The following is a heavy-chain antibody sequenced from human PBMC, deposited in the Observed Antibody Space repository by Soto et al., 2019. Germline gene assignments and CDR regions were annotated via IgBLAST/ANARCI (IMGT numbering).Heavy chain of an antibody. CDR1: GYTFTSYD. CDR2: MNPNSGNT. V-gene: IGHV1-8*01. Sequence: ASVKVSCKASGYTFTSYDINWVRQATGQGLEWMGWMNPNSGNTGYAQKFQGRVTMTRNTSISTAYMELSRLRSEDTAVYYCARGEVGYCSSTSCYVYYYYGMDVWGQGTTVTVSS. CDR3: ARGEVGYCSSTSCYVYYYYGMDV. J-gene: IGHJ6*02. D-gene: IGHD2-2*01.